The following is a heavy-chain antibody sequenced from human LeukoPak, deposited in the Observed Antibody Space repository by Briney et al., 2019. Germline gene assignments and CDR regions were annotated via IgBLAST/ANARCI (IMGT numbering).Heavy chain of an antibody. Sequence: GASVKVSCKASGYSFTDYYMHWVRQAPGQGLEWMGWINPNSGGTNYAQRFQGRVTMTRDTSINTAYMELSRLRSDDTAVYYCASLDFWSGYYALAFDYWGQGTLVTVSS. CDR3: ASLDFWSGYYALAFDY. J-gene: IGHJ4*02. CDR1: GYSFTDYY. CDR2: INPNSGGT. V-gene: IGHV1-2*02. D-gene: IGHD3-3*01.